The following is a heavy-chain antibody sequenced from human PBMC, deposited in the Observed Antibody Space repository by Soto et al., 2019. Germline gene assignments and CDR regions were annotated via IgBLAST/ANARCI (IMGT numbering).Heavy chain of an antibody. D-gene: IGHD3-22*01. CDR1: GFTFSSYS. CDR2: ISSSSSYI. J-gene: IGHJ5*02. Sequence: PGGSLRLSCAASGFTFSSYSMNWVRQAPGKGLEWVSSISSSSSYIYYADSVKGRFTISRDNDKNSLYLQMNSLRAEETAVYYCASHYDSSLSNWFDHWGQGTLVTVSS. V-gene: IGHV3-21*01. CDR3: ASHYDSSLSNWFDH.